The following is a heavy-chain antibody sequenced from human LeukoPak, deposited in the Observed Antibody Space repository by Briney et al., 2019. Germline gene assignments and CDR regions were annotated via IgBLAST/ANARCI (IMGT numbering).Heavy chain of an antibody. CDR2: ISAYNGNT. CDR1: GYTFTSYG. J-gene: IGHJ4*02. CDR3: ARDKLTIFGVAGNFDY. V-gene: IGHV1-18*01. D-gene: IGHD3-3*01. Sequence: ASVKVSCKASGYTFTSYGISWVRQAPGQGLEWMGWISAYNGNTNYAQKLQGRVTMTTDTSTSTAYMELRSLRSDDTAVYYCARDKLTIFGVAGNFDYWGQGTLVTVSS.